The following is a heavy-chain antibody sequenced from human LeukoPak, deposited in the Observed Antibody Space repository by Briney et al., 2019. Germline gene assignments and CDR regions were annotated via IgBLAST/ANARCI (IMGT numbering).Heavy chain of an antibody. D-gene: IGHD3-22*01. CDR3: ARRMYYYDSSGYGGYWLDP. V-gene: IGHV4-59*08. J-gene: IGHJ5*02. Sequence: SETLSLTCTVSGGSISCYYWSWIRQPPGKGLEWIGYIYYSGSTNYNPSLKSRVTISVDTSKNQFSLKLSSVTAADTAVYYCARRMYYYDSSGYGGYWLDPWGQGTLVTVSS. CDR1: GGSISCYY. CDR2: IYYSGST.